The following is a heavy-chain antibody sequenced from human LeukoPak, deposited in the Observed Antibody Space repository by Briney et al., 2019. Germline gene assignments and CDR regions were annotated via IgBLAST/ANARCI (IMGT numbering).Heavy chain of an antibody. V-gene: IGHV3-13*01. D-gene: IGHD1-26*01. J-gene: IGHJ3*02. CDR1: GFTFSNYE. CDR3: VRERSGTSSDGFDI. CDR2: IGIGGDT. Sequence: PGGPLRLSCAGSGFTFSNYEMHWVRQVAGGGLEWVSAIGIGGDTFYTGSVKGRFTISRENAKNSFFLQMNSLSAGDTALYYCVRERSGTSSDGFDIWGQGTMVTVSS.